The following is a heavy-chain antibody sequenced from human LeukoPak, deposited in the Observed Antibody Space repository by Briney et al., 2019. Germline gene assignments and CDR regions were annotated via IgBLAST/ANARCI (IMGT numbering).Heavy chain of an antibody. Sequence: PSETLSLTCTVSGGSISSSSYYWGWIRQPPGRGLEWIGSIYYSGSTYYNPSLKSRVTISVDTSKNQFSLKLSSVTAADTAVYYCARRGGSYWKHPFDPWGQGTLVTVSS. J-gene: IGHJ5*02. CDR2: IYYSGST. CDR3: ARRGGSYWKHPFDP. V-gene: IGHV4-39*01. D-gene: IGHD1-26*01. CDR1: GGSISSSSYY.